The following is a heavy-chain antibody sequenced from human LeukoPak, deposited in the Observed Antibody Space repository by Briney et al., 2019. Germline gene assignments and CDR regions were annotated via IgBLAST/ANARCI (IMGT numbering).Heavy chain of an antibody. CDR1: GFTFSDYY. J-gene: IGHJ4*02. D-gene: IGHD6-13*01. CDR2: ISSSGSTI. V-gene: IGHV3-11*01. Sequence: GGSLRLSCAASGFTFSDYYMSWIRQAPGKGLEWVSYISSSGSTIYYADSVKGRFTISMDNAKNSLYLQMNSLRAEDTAVYYCAASFLAGWAAAGTTGVFYWGQGTLVTVSS. CDR3: AASFLAGWAAAGTTGVFY.